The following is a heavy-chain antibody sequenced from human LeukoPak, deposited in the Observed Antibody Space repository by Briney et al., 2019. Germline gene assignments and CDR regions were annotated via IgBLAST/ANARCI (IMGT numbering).Heavy chain of an antibody. D-gene: IGHD6-19*01. CDR1: GGSISSYY. J-gene: IGHJ4*02. CDR2: IYYSGST. CDR3: ARDQSAVAGVDY. V-gene: IGHV4-59*12. Sequence: SETLSLTCTVSGGSISSYYWSWIRQPPGKGLEWIGYIYYSGSTNYNPSLKSRVTISVDTSKNQFSLKLSSVTAADTAVYYCARDQSAVAGVDYWGQGTLVTVSS.